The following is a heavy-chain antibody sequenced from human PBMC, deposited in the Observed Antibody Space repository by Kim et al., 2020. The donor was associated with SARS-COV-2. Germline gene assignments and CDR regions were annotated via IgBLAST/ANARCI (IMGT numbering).Heavy chain of an antibody. D-gene: IGHD3-10*01. CDR1: GGSISSSSYY. J-gene: IGHJ4*02. Sequence: SETLSLTCTVSGGSISSSSYYWGWIRQPPGKGLEWIGSIYYSGSTYYNPSLKSRVTISVDTSKNQFSLKLSSVTAADTAVYYCARILWFGDKSFDYWGQG. CDR3: ARILWFGDKSFDY. CDR2: IYYSGST. V-gene: IGHV4-39*01.